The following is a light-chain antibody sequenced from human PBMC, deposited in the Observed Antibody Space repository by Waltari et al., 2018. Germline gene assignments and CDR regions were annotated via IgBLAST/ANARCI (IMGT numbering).Light chain of an antibody. J-gene: IGKJ1*01. Sequence: IVMTQSPDSLAVSLGERATINCQSSQSVLYSSNNKSYLSWFRQKPGQPPKLLFYWASTRESGVPDRFSGSGSGTDFTLTISSLQAEDVAVYYCQQYYAAPWTFGQGTMVEIK. V-gene: IGKV4-1*01. CDR2: WAS. CDR3: QQYYAAPWT. CDR1: QSVLYSSNNKSY.